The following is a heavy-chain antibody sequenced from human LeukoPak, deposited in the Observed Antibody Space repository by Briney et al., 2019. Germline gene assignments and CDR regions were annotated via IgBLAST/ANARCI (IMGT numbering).Heavy chain of an antibody. D-gene: IGHD3-22*01. CDR2: ITHSGST. V-gene: IGHV4-34*01. CDR1: GGSFSGYY. CDR3: ARGPPQTHYEGNGYYYFDY. J-gene: IGHJ4*02. Sequence: SETLSLTCAVYGGSFSGYYWTWIRQPPGKGLEWIGEITHSGSTNYNPSLKSRVTISTDTSNHHFSLRLSSVTAADMAVYYCARGPPQTHYEGNGYYYFDYWGQGTLVAVSS.